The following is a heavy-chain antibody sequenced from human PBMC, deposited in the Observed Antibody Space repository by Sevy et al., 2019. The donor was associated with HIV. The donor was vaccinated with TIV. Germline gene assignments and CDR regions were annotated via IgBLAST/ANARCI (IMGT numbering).Heavy chain of an antibody. CDR2: INSDGNYR. D-gene: IGHD1-26*01. CDR1: GFTFSSYA. J-gene: IGHJ3*02. V-gene: IGHV3-74*01. Sequence: GGSLRLSCAASGFTFSSYAMSWVRQAPGKGLVWVSRINSDGNYRSYVESVEGRFTISRDNAQNTLFLQMSSLRVEDTAVYYCARESRGSLEGFDIWGQGTMVTVSS. CDR3: ARESRGSLEGFDI.